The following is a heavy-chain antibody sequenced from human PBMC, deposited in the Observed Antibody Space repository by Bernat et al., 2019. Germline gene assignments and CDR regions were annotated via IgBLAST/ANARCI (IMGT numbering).Heavy chain of an antibody. CDR2: ISDDGSNK. D-gene: IGHD7-27*01. V-gene: IGHV3-30*04. Sequence: QVQLVESGGGVVQPGRSLRLSCAASGFTSGSNSMHWVRQAPGKGLEGVAVISDDGSNKYYADSVRGRFTISRDNSKNTQYLQMNSLRAEDTAVYYCARDLTGDYFDYWGQGTLVTVSS. CDR1: GFTSGSNS. CDR3: ARDLTGDYFDY. J-gene: IGHJ4*02.